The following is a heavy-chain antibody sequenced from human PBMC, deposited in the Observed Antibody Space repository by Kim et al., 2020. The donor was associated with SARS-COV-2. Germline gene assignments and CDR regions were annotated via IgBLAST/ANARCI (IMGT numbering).Heavy chain of an antibody. Sequence: ASVKVSCKASGYTFTSYYMHWVRQAPGQGLEWMGIINPSGGSTSYAQKFQGRVTMTRDTSTSTVYMELSSLRSEDTAVYYCATAPRITSFGVEDNDAFDIWGQGTMVTVSS. V-gene: IGHV1-46*01. J-gene: IGHJ3*02. CDR2: INPSGGST. CDR1: GYTFTSYY. D-gene: IGHD3-3*01. CDR3: ATAPRITSFGVEDNDAFDI.